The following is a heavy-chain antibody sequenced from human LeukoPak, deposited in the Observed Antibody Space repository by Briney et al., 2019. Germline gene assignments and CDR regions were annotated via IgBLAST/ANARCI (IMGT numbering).Heavy chain of an antibody. CDR1: GGSISSYY. CDR2: IYHSGST. Sequence: SETLSLTCTVSGGSISSYYWSWIRQPPGKGLEWIGSIYHSGSTYYNPSLKSRVTISVDTSKNQFSLKLSSVTAADTAVYYCARHFGYYFGYWGQGTLVTVSS. D-gene: IGHD3-22*01. V-gene: IGHV4-59*08. J-gene: IGHJ4*02. CDR3: ARHFGYYFGY.